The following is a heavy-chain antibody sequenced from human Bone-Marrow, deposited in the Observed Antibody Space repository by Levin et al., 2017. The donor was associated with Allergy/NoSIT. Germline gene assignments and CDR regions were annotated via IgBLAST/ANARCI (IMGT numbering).Heavy chain of an antibody. J-gene: IGHJ4*02. Sequence: GGSLRLSCKGSGSSFTSYWIGWVRQMPGNGLEWMGIIYPGDSDTRYSPSFQGQVTISADKSISTAYLQWGSLKASDTAMYYCARHLGDHDYGDCFDYWGQGTLVTVSS. CDR3: ARHLGDHDYGDCFDY. V-gene: IGHV5-51*01. CDR2: IYPGDSDT. CDR1: GSSFTSYW. D-gene: IGHD4-17*01.